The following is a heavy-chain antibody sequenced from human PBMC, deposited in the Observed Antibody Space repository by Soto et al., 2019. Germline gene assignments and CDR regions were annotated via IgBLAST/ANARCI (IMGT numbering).Heavy chain of an antibody. D-gene: IGHD5-12*01. V-gene: IGHV3-11*01. CDR3: ARDRGIVATSLDY. J-gene: IGHJ4*02. Sequence: GGSLRLSCAASGFTFSDYYMSWIRQAPGKGLEWVSYISSSGSTIYYADYVKGRFTISRDNAKNSLYLQMNSLRAEDTAVYYCARDRGIVATSLDYWGQGTLVTVSS. CDR1: GFTFSDYY. CDR2: ISSSGSTI.